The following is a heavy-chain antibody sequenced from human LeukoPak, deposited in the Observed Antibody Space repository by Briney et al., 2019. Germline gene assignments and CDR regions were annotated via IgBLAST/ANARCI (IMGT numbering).Heavy chain of an antibody. Sequence: SETLSLTCTVSGGSISSGGYYWSWIRQHPGKGLEWIGYIYYSGSTYYNPSLKSRVTISVDTSKNQFSLKLRSVIAADTAVYFCARERSKNYYDRGGFPGDDAFDVWGQGTMVTVSS. D-gene: IGHD3-22*01. CDR2: IYYSGST. V-gene: IGHV4-31*03. CDR3: ARERSKNYYDRGGFPGDDAFDV. J-gene: IGHJ3*01. CDR1: GGSISSGGYY.